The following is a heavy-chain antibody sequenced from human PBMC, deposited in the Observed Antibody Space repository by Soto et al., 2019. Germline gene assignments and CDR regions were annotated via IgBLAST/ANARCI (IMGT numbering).Heavy chain of an antibody. CDR1: GFTFNSYS. J-gene: IGHJ4*02. D-gene: IGHD2-15*01. V-gene: IGHV3-21*01. CDR2: ISSNSFFI. Sequence: GGSLRLSCAASGFTFNSYSMNSVRQAPGKGLEWVSFISSNSFFIYYTDSVKGRFTISRDNAKNSLYLQMNSLRAEDTAVYYCARVNYCSSSSCSPLDYWGQGTPVTVSS. CDR3: ARVNYCSSSSCSPLDY.